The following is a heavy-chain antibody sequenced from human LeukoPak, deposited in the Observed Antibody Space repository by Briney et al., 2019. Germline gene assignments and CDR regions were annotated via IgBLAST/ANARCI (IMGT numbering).Heavy chain of an antibody. CDR2: IIPIFGTA. Sequence: SVRVSCKASGGTFSSYAISWVRQAPGQGLEWMGGIIPIFGTANYAQKFQGRVTITADESTSTAYMELSSLRSEDTAVYYCARIVGATQYYFDYWGQGTLVTVSS. V-gene: IGHV1-69*13. D-gene: IGHD1-26*01. CDR1: GGTFSSYA. J-gene: IGHJ4*02. CDR3: ARIVGATQYYFDY.